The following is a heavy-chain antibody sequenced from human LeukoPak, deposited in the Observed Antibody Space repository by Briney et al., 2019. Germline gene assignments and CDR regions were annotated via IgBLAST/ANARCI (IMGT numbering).Heavy chain of an antibody. D-gene: IGHD3/OR15-3a*01. V-gene: IGHV4-39*01. CDR1: GASVSGSNYY. CDR2: IYYSGNT. CDR3: ARQTGSGLFILP. J-gene: IGHJ4*02. Sequence: SETLSLTCAVSGASVSGSNYYWGWIRQPPGKGLEWIGSIYYSGNTYYNASLKSQVSISIDTSKNQFSLRLTSVTAADTAVYYCARQTGSGLFILPGGQGTLVTVSS.